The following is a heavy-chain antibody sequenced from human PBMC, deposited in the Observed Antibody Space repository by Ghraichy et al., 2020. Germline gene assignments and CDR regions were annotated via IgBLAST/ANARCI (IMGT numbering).Heavy chain of an antibody. J-gene: IGHJ4*02. Sequence: SETLSLTCTVSGGSISSSSYYWGWIRQPPGKGLEWIGSIYYSGSTYYNPSLKSRVTISVDTSKNQFSLKLSSVTAADTAVYYCARLVHKQWLVPPIDYWGQGTLVTVSS. CDR3: ARLVHKQWLVPPIDY. CDR1: GGSISSSSYY. D-gene: IGHD6-19*01. V-gene: IGHV4-39*01. CDR2: IYYSGST.